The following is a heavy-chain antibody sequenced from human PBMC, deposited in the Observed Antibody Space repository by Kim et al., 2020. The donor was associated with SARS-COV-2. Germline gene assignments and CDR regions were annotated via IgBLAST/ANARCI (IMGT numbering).Heavy chain of an antibody. V-gene: IGHV1-2*02. J-gene: IGHJ5*02. CDR3: ARDGYSYGAWFDP. Sequence: YAQKFQGRVTVTLDTSISAAYMELSRLTSDDTAVYYCARDGYSYGAWFDPWGQGTLVTVSS. D-gene: IGHD5-18*01.